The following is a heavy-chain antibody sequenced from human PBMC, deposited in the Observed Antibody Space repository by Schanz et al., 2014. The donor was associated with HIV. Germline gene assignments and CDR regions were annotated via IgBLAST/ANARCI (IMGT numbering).Heavy chain of an antibody. Sequence: VQLVESGGGVVQPGRSLRLSCVASGFNFNSYGMHWVRQAPGKGLVWVSRINSDGSSTNYADSVKGRLTISRDNGKNSLFLQMNSLRAEDTAVYYCARLRGFLWFGDHPYSFDYWGQGTLVTVSS. V-gene: IGHV3-74*01. CDR1: GFNFNSYG. J-gene: IGHJ4*02. CDR3: ARLRGFLWFGDHPYSFDY. D-gene: IGHD3-10*01. CDR2: INSDGSST.